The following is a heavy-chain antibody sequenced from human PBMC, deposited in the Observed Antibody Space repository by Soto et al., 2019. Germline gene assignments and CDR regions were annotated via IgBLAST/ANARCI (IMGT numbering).Heavy chain of an antibody. D-gene: IGHD3-22*01. CDR3: ARGRYLDSSDYWVANLPFDH. J-gene: IGHJ4*02. CDR2: ISRSGRGSA. CDR1: GFTFNSYV. Sequence: GGSLRLSCAASGFTFNSYVMTWVRQAPGEGLEWVSSISRSGRGSAYYADSVKGRFTISRDKSENTLFLQMNNLRDEDTALYYCARGRYLDSSDYWVANLPFDHWGLGTLVTVSS. V-gene: IGHV3-23*01.